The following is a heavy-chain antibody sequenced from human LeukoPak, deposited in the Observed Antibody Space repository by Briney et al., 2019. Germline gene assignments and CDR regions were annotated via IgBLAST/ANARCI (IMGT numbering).Heavy chain of an antibody. V-gene: IGHV1-2*02. D-gene: IGHD3-3*01. Sequence: ASVKVSCKASGYTFTGYYMHWVRQAPGQGLEWMGWINPNSGGTNYAQKFQGRVTMTRDTSISTAYMELSRLRSDDTAVYCCARRETYYDFWSSSPYWFDPWGQGTLVTVSS. CDR3: ARRETYYDFWSSSPYWFDP. CDR1: GYTFTGYY. J-gene: IGHJ5*02. CDR2: INPNSGGT.